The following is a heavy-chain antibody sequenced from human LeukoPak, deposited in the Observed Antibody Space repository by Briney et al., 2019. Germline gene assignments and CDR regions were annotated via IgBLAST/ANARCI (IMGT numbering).Heavy chain of an antibody. Sequence: SETLSLTCAVYGGSFSGYYWGWIRQPPGKGLEWIGEINHSGSTNYNPSLKSRVTISVDTSKNQFSLKLSSVTAADTAVYYCARENVGGGYYYDSSGYYRYYFDYWGQGTLVTVSS. J-gene: IGHJ4*02. CDR1: GGSFSGYY. V-gene: IGHV4-34*01. CDR3: ARENVGGGYYYDSSGYYRYYFDY. CDR2: INHSGST. D-gene: IGHD3-22*01.